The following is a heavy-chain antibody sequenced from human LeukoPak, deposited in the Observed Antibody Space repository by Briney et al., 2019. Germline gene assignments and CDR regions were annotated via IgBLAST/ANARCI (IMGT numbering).Heavy chain of an antibody. CDR3: ARGHDSSGYYCFDY. CDR1: GYTFTGYY. D-gene: IGHD3-22*01. CDR2: INPNSGGT. J-gene: IGHJ4*02. Sequence: ASVKVSCKASGYTFTGYYMHWVRQAPGQGLEWMGWINPNSGGTNYAQKFQGRVTMTRDTSISTAYMELSRLRSDDTAVYYCARGHDSSGYYCFDYWGQGTLVTVSS. V-gene: IGHV1-2*02.